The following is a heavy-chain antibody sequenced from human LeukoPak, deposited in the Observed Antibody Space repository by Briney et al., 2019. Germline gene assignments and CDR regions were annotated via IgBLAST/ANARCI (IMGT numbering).Heavy chain of an antibody. Sequence: GGSLRLSCAASGFTFSSYGMHWVRQAPGKGLEWVAVISYDGSNKYYADSVKGRFTISRDNSKNTLFLQMNSLRAEDTAVYYCARGAARYYDSSGYVNYYGMDVWGQGTTVTVSS. CDR1: GFTFSSYG. V-gene: IGHV3-30*03. J-gene: IGHJ6*02. CDR3: ARGAARYYDSSGYVNYYGMDV. CDR2: ISYDGSNK. D-gene: IGHD3-22*01.